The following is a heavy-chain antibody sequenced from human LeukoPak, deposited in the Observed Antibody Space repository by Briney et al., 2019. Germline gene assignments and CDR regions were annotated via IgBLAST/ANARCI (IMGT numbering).Heavy chain of an antibody. Sequence: PSESLTLTCTASGCTFSSYSWSWIRQPPGKGLEWIGYINYSGSTTYNPSLKSRVTILADNTYNQSSLMQSSVTAADTAVYYYSGVAYRMATITYYSSMDAWGKGTTVTVSS. CDR3: SGVAYRMATITYYSSMDA. CDR1: GCTFSSYS. J-gene: IGHJ6*03. V-gene: IGHV4-59*01. CDR2: INYSGST. D-gene: IGHD5-24*01.